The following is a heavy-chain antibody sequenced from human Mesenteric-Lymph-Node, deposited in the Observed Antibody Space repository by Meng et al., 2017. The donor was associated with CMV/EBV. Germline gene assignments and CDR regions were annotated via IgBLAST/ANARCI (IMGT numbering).Heavy chain of an antibody. J-gene: IGHJ4*02. CDR2: ISSTGTTI. CDR3: VREIASRI. CDR1: GFTFNNYE. Sequence: GESLKISCAASGFTFNNYEMNWVRQAPGKGLEWVSYISSTGTTIYYADSVKGRFTISRDNAKNSLYLQMNSLRAEDTAVYYCVREIASRIWGQGTLVTVSS. V-gene: IGHV3-48*03. D-gene: IGHD6-6*01.